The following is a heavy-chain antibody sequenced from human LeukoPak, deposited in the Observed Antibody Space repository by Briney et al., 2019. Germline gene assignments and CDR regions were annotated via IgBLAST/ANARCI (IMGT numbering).Heavy chain of an antibody. CDR2: IWYDGSNK. D-gene: IGHD6-19*01. J-gene: IGHJ4*02. CDR3: ARPPVAAPRAYFDY. Sequence: GRSLRLSCAASGFTFSSYDMHWVRQAPGKGLEWVAVIWYDGSNKYYADSVKGRFTISRDNSKNTLYLQMNSLRAEDTAVYYCARPPVAAPRAYFDYWGQGTLVTVSS. V-gene: IGHV3-33*01. CDR1: GFTFSSYD.